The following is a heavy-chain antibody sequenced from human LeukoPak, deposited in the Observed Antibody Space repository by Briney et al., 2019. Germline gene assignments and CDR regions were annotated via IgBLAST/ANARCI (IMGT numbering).Heavy chain of an antibody. CDR2: ISWNSGSI. D-gene: IGHD6-13*01. V-gene: IGHV3-9*01. J-gene: IGHJ6*02. Sequence: GGSLRLSCAASGFTFDDYAMHWVRQAPGKGLEWVSGISWNSGSIGYADSVKGRFTISRDNAKNSLYLQMNSLRAEDTALYYCAKDMSPGLVMAAAHYYGMDVWGQGTTVTVSS. CDR1: GFTFDDYA. CDR3: AKDMSPGLVMAAAHYYGMDV.